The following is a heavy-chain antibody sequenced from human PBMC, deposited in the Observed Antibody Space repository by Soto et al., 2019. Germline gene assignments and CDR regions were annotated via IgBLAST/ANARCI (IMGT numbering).Heavy chain of an antibody. CDR3: ARRSSNYGFFDY. D-gene: IGHD4-17*01. Sequence: SETLSLTCTVSGGSISNGGYYWSWIRQHPGKGLEWIGYIYYGGSTYYDPSLKSRVTISVDTSKNQFSLKMSSVTAADTAVYYCARRSSNYGFFDYWGQGTLVTVSS. J-gene: IGHJ4*02. CDR1: GGSISNGGYY. CDR2: IYYGGST. V-gene: IGHV4-31*03.